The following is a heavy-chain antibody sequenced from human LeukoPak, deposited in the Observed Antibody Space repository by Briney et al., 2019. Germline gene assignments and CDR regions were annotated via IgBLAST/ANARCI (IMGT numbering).Heavy chain of an antibody. V-gene: IGHV3-23*01. CDR2: ISASGGST. D-gene: IGHD6-13*01. J-gene: IGHJ4*02. CDR1: GFTFSSYA. CDR3: AKGSAAAGRTHFDY. Sequence: GESPRLSCAASGFTFSSYAMNWVRQAPGKGLGWVSGISASGGSTYFADSVKGRVTISRDNSKNTLYLQVNSLRAEDTAVYYCAKGSAAAGRTHFDYWGQGTLVTVSS.